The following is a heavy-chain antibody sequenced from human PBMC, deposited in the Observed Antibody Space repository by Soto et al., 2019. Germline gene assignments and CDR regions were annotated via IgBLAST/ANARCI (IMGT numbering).Heavy chain of an antibody. V-gene: IGHV4-61*01. D-gene: IGHD3-16*01. J-gene: IGHJ6*02. Sequence: SETLSLTCTVSGGSVSSGSYYWSWIRQPPGKGLEWIGYIYYSGSTNYNPSLKSRVTISVDTSKNQFSLKLSSVTAADTAVYYCERVLNDLNYYYGMDVWGQGTTVTVSS. CDR2: IYYSGST. CDR3: ERVLNDLNYYYGMDV. CDR1: GGSVSSGSYY.